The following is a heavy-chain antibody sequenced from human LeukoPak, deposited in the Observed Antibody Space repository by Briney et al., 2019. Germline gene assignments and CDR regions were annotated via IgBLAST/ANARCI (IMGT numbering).Heavy chain of an antibody. J-gene: IGHJ5*02. Sequence: GGSLRLSCAASGFTFSSYAMHWVRQAPGKGLEWVAVISYDGSNKYYADSVKGRFTISRDNSKNTLYLQMNSLRAEDTAVYYCAREGVGGAVAGNWFDPWGQGTLVTVSS. D-gene: IGHD6-19*01. CDR1: GFTFSSYA. CDR2: ISYDGSNK. CDR3: AREGVGGAVAGNWFDP. V-gene: IGHV3-30*04.